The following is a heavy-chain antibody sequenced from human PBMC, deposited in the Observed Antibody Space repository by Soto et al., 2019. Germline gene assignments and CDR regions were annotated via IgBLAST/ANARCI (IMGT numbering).Heavy chain of an antibody. Sequence: VQLVESGGGLVQPGGSLRLSCAASGFTFSSYWMQWVRQTPGKGLVWVGRITNDGKSAYYADSVKGRFTISRDNAKNTLYLQMKGLRDDDTSVFYCAREIWGVPDFWGKGTTVIVTS. V-gene: IGHV3-74*01. D-gene: IGHD3-16*01. CDR3: AREIWGVPDF. J-gene: IGHJ6*04. CDR2: ITNDGKSA. CDR1: GFTFSSYW.